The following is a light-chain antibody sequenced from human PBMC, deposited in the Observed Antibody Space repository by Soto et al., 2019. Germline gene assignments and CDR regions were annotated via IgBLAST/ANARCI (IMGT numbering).Light chain of an antibody. CDR3: QQYAKSLPPVT. V-gene: IGKV3-15*01. Sequence: DIILTQSPAIVSVSPGERATLSCRASRSVSTNLAWYHHKHGQAPRLLIYGASTRVTDIPARFSGSGSGTDFTLTINYLKSEDFGVYYCQQYAKSLPPVTSGGGTKVEI. CDR1: RSVSTN. CDR2: GAS. J-gene: IGKJ4*01.